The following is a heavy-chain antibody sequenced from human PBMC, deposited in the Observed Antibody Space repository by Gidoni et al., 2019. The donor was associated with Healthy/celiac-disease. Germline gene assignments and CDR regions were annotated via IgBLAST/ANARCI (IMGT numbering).Heavy chain of an antibody. D-gene: IGHD2-2*03. V-gene: IGHV1-18*04. CDR3: ARGWGGYCSSTSCYPHYYYMDV. Sequence: QVQLVQSGAEVKKPGASVKVSCKASGYTFTSYGISWVRQAPGQGLEWMGWISAYNGNTNYAQKLQGRVTMTTDTSTSTAYMELRSLRSDDTAVYYCARGWGGYCSSTSCYPHYYYMDVWGKGTTVTVSS. J-gene: IGHJ6*03. CDR1: GYTFTSYG. CDR2: ISAYNGNT.